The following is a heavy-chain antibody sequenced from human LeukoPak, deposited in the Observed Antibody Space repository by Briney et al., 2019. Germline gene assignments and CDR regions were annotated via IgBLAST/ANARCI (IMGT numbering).Heavy chain of an antibody. D-gene: IGHD5-12*01. CDR3: AKRLDWIDD. J-gene: IGHJ4*02. Sequence: GGSLRVSCAASGFTFSSYAMSWVRQAPGKGLEWVSGISGSGGGTYYADSVKGRFTISRDNSKNTLYLQMSSLRVEDTAVYYCAKRLDWIDDWGQGTLVTVSS. CDR1: GFTFSSYA. CDR2: ISGSGGGT. V-gene: IGHV3-23*01.